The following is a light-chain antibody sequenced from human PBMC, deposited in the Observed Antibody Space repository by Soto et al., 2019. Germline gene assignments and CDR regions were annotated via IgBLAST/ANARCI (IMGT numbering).Light chain of an antibody. CDR1: SSDISRYKF. V-gene: IGLV2-14*01. J-gene: IGLJ2*01. CDR3: SSSTNTNTLVI. Sequence: QSALTQPASVSGSPGQSITISCTGTSSDISRYKFVSWFQQHPGKAPKLMIFEGTNRPSGISNRFSGSKSGNMASLTISGLQAEDEAIYFCSSSTNTNTLVIFGGGTKVTVL. CDR2: EGT.